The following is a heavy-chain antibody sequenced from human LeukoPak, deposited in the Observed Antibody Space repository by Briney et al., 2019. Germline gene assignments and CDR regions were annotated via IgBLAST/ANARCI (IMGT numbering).Heavy chain of an antibody. CDR2: IYHSGST. CDR1: GYSISSGYY. D-gene: IGHD5-18*01. CDR3: ARLYYSYGIMDFDY. V-gene: IGHV4-38-2*01. Sequence: SETLSLTCAVSGYSISSGYYWAWIRQPPGKGLEWIGSIYHSGSTYYNPSLKSRVTISVDTSKNQFSLKLSSVTAADTAVYYSARLYYSYGIMDFDYWGQGTLVTVSS. J-gene: IGHJ4*02.